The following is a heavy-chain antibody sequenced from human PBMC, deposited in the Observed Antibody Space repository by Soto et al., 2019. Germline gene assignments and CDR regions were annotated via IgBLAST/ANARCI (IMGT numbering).Heavy chain of an antibody. D-gene: IGHD3-16*01. CDR1: GFTFSSYW. Sequence: EVQLVESGGGLVQPGGSLRLSCAASGFTFSSYWMHWVRQGPGEGLVWVSRNMSDGSGTTYADSVKGRFTISRDNAKNTLYLQMNSLRAEDTAVYHCARSRGSGGVEYNMDVWGQGTTVTVSS. CDR3: ARSRGSGGVEYNMDV. J-gene: IGHJ6*02. CDR2: NMSDGSGT. V-gene: IGHV3-74*01.